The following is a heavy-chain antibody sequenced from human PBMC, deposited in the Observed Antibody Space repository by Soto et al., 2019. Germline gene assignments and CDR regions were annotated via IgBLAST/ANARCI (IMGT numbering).Heavy chain of an antibody. D-gene: IGHD7-27*01. CDR1: GVSITSDYSC. Sequence: PSETLSLNCTVSGVSITSDYSCWSWIRQPPGEGLEWIGHLFYRWTTYANPSLRSQVALSLDTSKNHFSLTLRSVTASDPVVYYCATGPSGDNVHYWGQGALVTAPQ. J-gene: IGHJ4*02. CDR2: LFYRWTT. CDR3: ATGPSGDNVHY. V-gene: IGHV4-30-4*01.